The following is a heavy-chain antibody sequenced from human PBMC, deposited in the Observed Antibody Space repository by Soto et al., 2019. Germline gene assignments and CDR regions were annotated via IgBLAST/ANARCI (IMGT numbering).Heavy chain of an antibody. CDR3: AKEGIITIFGVARFFDYYYMDV. CDR2: ISGSGGST. D-gene: IGHD3-3*01. CDR1: GFTFSSYA. J-gene: IGHJ6*03. V-gene: IGHV3-23*01. Sequence: EVQLLESGGGLVQPGGSLRLSCAASGFTFSSYAMSWVRQAPGKGLEWVSAISGSGGSTYYADSVKGRFTISRDNSKNTLYLQMNSLRAEDTAVYYCAKEGIITIFGVARFFDYYYMDVWGKGTTVTVSS.